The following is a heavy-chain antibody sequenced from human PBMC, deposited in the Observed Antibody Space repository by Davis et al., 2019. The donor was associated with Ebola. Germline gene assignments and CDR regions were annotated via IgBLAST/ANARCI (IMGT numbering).Heavy chain of an antibody. Sequence: PGGSLRLSCAASGFTFSGSAMHWVRQASGKGLEWVGRIRSKANSYATGYVASVKGRFTISRDDSKNTAYLQMNSLKTEDTAVYYCTRHWGYQLPIRSWGQGTLVTVSS. V-gene: IGHV3-73*01. CDR2: IRSKANSYAT. CDR3: TRHWGYQLPIRS. J-gene: IGHJ4*02. D-gene: IGHD2-2*01. CDR1: GFTFSGSA.